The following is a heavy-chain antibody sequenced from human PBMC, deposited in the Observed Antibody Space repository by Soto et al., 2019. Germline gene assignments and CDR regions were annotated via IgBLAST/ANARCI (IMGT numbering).Heavy chain of an antibody. CDR1: GFTFSSYA. Sequence: GGPLRLSCAASGFTFSSYAMSWVRQAPGKGLEWVSAISGSGGSTYYADSVKGRFTISRDNSKNTLYLQMNSLRAEDTAVYYCAKDQARITMIVVVPYYFDYWGQGTLVTVSS. D-gene: IGHD3-22*01. CDR3: AKDQARITMIVVVPYYFDY. V-gene: IGHV3-23*01. J-gene: IGHJ4*02. CDR2: ISGSGGST.